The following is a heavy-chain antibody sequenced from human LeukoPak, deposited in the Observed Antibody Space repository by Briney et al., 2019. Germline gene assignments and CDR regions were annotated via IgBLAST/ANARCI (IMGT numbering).Heavy chain of an antibody. V-gene: IGHV3-23*01. CDR2: ITGSGGST. J-gene: IGHJ4*02. CDR3: AKGHDSSGYPIPLN. D-gene: IGHD3-22*01. Sequence: GGSLRLSCAASGFTFRSYDMSWVRQTPGKGLEWVSAITGSGGSTYYADSVKGRFTISRDNSKNTLYLQMNSLSAEDTAVYYCAKGHDSSGYPIPLNWGQGSLVTVST. CDR1: GFTFRSYD.